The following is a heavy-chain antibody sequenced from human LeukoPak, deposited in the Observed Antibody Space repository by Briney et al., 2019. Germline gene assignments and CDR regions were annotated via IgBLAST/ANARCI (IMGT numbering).Heavy chain of an antibody. CDR3: ARARTYYYGNLPHAFDI. Sequence: PGGSLRLSCAVSGSTFSSYEMNWVRQAPGKGLEWVSYISSGGSTIYYADSVKGRFTISRDNAKNSLYLQMNSLRAEDTAVYYCARARTYYYGNLPHAFDIWGQGTMVTVSS. CDR1: GSTFSSYE. V-gene: IGHV3-48*03. J-gene: IGHJ3*02. CDR2: ISSGGSTI. D-gene: IGHD3-10*01.